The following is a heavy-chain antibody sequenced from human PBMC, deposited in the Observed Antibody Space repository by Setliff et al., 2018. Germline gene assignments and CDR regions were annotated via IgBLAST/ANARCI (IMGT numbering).Heavy chain of an antibody. Sequence: SETLSLTCGGYGGSISDYYWSWIRQPPGKGLEWIGEINHSGSTNYNPSLKSRVTISVDTSKNQFSLRLSSVTAADTAVYYCARVPRFTDTRNAFDIWGQGTMVTVSS. J-gene: IGHJ3*02. D-gene: IGHD5-18*01. CDR1: GGSISDYY. CDR2: INHSGST. V-gene: IGHV4-34*01. CDR3: ARVPRFTDTRNAFDI.